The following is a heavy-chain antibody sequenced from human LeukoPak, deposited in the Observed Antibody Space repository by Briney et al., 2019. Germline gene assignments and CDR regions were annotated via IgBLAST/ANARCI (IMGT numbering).Heavy chain of an antibody. CDR1: GFTFSSYW. CDR2: IKQDGSEK. Sequence: GGSLRLSCAASGFTFSSYWMSWVRQAPGKGLEWVANIKQDGSEKYYVDSVKGRFTISRDNAKNSLYLQMNSLRAEDTAVYYCASLPGYTYYYDSSGYYWSDYWGQGTLVTVSS. CDR3: ASLPGYTYYYDSSGYYWSDY. V-gene: IGHV3-7*01. D-gene: IGHD3-22*01. J-gene: IGHJ4*02.